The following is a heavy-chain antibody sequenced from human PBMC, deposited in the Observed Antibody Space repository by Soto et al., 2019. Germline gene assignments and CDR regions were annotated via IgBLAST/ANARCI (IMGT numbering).Heavy chain of an antibody. D-gene: IGHD6-19*01. Sequence: GGSLRLSCAASGFTFSSYGMHWVRQAPGKGLEWVAVISYDGSNKYYADSVKGRFTISRDNSKNTLYLQMNSLRAEDTAVYYCAKDIIAVAGILDYWGQGTLVTVSS. V-gene: IGHV3-30*18. CDR3: AKDIIAVAGILDY. CDR2: ISYDGSNK. J-gene: IGHJ4*02. CDR1: GFTFSSYG.